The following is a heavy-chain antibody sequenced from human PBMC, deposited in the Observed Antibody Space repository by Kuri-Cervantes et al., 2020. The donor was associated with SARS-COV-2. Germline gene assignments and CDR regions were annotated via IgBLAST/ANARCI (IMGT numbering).Heavy chain of an antibody. CDR1: GFTFSSYA. CDR2: ISGSGGST. V-gene: IGHV3-23*01. J-gene: IGHJ4*02. CDR3: TTDSLDPRYSKRLDY. D-gene: IGHD2-15*01. Sequence: GGSLRLSCAASGFTFSSYAMSWVRQAPGKGLEWVSAISGSGGSTCDEDSVKGRFTISRDNSKNTLYHQMNSLRAEDTDVYYCTTDSLDPRYSKRLDYWGQGTLVTVSS.